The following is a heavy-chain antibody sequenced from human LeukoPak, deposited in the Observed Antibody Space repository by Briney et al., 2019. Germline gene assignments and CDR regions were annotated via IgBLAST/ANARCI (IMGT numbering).Heavy chain of an antibody. CDR1: GFSFSAYT. V-gene: IGHV3-64*01. J-gene: IGHJ4*02. CDR2: IRSDGSST. D-gene: IGHD6-19*01. Sequence: GGSLRLSCVASGFSFSAYTMHWVRQAPGKGLEYVSAIRSDGSSTFYPSSVRGRFTISRDNSKSTLYLQMGSLRAEDTVVYYCTRRYGGHSGWAGYHDSWGQGTLVTVSS. CDR3: TRRYGGHSGWAGYHDS.